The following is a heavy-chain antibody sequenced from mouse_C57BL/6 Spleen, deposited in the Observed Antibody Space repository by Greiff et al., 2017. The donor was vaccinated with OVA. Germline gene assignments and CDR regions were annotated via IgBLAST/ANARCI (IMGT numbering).Heavy chain of an antibody. D-gene: IGHD1-1*01. Sequence: VQLQQSGPELVKPGASVKMSCKASGYTFTDYNMHWVKQSHGKSLEWIGYINPNNGGTSYNQKFKGKATLTVNKSSSTAYMELRSLTSEDSAVYYCARYWDYGSPQAWFAYWGQGTLVTVSA. J-gene: IGHJ3*01. V-gene: IGHV1-22*01. CDR3: ARYWDYGSPQAWFAY. CDR2: INPNNGGT. CDR1: GYTFTDYN.